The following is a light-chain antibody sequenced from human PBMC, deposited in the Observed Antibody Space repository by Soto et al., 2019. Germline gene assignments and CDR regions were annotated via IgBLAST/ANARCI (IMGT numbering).Light chain of an antibody. Sequence: EIVLTQSPATLSLSPGERATLSCRASQSVSSYLGWYHQQPGQAPTLLISDASNRATGIPARFSGSGSWTVFTLTISSLEPEDFALYYCRHRGTFGQGTRLEIK. CDR1: QSVSSY. V-gene: IGKV3-11*01. CDR2: DAS. J-gene: IGKJ5*01. CDR3: RHRGT.